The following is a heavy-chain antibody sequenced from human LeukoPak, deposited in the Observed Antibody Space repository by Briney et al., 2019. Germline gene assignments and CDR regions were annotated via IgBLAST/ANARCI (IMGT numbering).Heavy chain of an antibody. CDR3: ARHYGYSYGPDF. D-gene: IGHD5-18*01. Sequence: PSETLSLTCTVSGGSISTYYWSWIRQPPGKGLERIGYVYYSGSTSYNPSLKSRVIISVDTSKNEFSLDVSSVTAADTAVYYCARHYGYSYGPDFWGQGTLVTVSS. CDR1: GGSISTYY. V-gene: IGHV4-59*08. CDR2: VYYSGST. J-gene: IGHJ4*02.